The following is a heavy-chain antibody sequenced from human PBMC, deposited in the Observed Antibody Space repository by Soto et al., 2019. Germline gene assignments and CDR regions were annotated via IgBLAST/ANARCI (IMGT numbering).Heavy chain of an antibody. V-gene: IGHV3-30-3*01. CDR2: ISYDGSNK. J-gene: IGHJ4*02. CDR3: ASGVEQWLVPPF. Sequence: QVQLVESGGGVVQPGRSLRLSCAASGFTFSSYAMHWVRQAPGKGLEWVAVISYDGSNKYYADSVKGRFTISRDNSKNTLYLQMNSLRAEDTAVYYWASGVEQWLVPPFWGQGTLVTVSS. CDR1: GFTFSSYA. D-gene: IGHD6-19*01.